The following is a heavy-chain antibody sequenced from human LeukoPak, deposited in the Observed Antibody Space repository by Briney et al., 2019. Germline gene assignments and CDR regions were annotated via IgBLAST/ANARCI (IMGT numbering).Heavy chain of an antibody. Sequence: SETLSLTCTVSGGSINSNNYYWGWIRQPPGKGLEWIGSIYSSGSAYYNPSLKSRVTISVDTSKNQFSLKLSSVTAADTAVYYCARASSRSLDYWGQGTLVTVSS. CDR1: GGSINSNNYY. V-gene: IGHV4-39*07. CDR2: IYSSGSA. J-gene: IGHJ4*02. CDR3: ARASSRSLDY.